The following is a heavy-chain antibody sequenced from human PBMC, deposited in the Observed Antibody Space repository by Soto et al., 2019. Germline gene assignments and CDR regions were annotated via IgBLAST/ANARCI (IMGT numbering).Heavy chain of an antibody. D-gene: IGHD6-13*01. CDR1: GYSFTSYW. J-gene: IGHJ6*02. CDR3: ARTAAAGNYYYGMDV. Sequence: GESLKISCKGSGYSFTSYWIGWVRQMPGKGLELMGIIYPGDSDTRYSPSFQGQVTISADKSISTAYLQWSSLKASDTAVYYCARTAAAGNYYYGMDVWGQGTTVTVSS. V-gene: IGHV5-51*01. CDR2: IYPGDSDT.